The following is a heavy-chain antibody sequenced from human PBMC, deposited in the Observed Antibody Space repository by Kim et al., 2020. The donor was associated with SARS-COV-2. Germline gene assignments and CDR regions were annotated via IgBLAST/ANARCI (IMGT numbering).Heavy chain of an antibody. D-gene: IGHD2-15*01. Sequence: SETLSLTCTVSGYSISSGYYWGWIRQPPGKGLEWIGSIYHSGSTYYNPSLKSRVTISVDTSKNQFSLKLSSVTAADTAVYYCARYCSGGSCYSDYWGQGTLVTVSS. CDR1: GYSISSGYY. CDR3: ARYCSGGSCYSDY. V-gene: IGHV4-38-2*02. J-gene: IGHJ4*02. CDR2: IYHSGST.